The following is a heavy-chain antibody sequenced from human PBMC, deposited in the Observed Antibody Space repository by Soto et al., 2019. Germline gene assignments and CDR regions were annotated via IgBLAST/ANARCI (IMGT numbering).Heavy chain of an antibody. CDR2: IYYSGST. J-gene: IGHJ5*02. Sequence: SETLSLTCTVSGGSISSSSYYWGWIRHPPGKGLEWIGSIYYSGSTYYNPSLKSRVTISVDTSKNQFSLKLSSVTAADTAVYYCARPLLWFGDFDPWGQGTLVTVSS. V-gene: IGHV4-39*01. D-gene: IGHD3-10*01. CDR1: GGSISSSSYY. CDR3: ARPLLWFGDFDP.